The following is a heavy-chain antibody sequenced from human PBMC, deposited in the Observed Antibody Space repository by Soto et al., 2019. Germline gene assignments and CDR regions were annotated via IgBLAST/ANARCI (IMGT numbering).Heavy chain of an antibody. CDR3: KRSIGSGGVVGGFEY. CDR2: IIPILDKP. J-gene: IGHJ4*02. D-gene: IGHD3-16*02. CDR1: GGTFKMYA. Sequence: QVQLVQSGVEVREPGSAVKVSCKASGGTFKMYAMHWVRQAPGQGLEWMGGIIPILDKPTYAQKFQGRVTITVDDSTATAYMELRSLRSADSAVYYCKRSIGSGGVVGGFEYWGQGTLVTVSS. V-gene: IGHV1-69*01.